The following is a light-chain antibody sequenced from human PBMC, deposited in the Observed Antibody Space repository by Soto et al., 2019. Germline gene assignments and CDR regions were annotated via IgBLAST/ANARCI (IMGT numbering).Light chain of an antibody. CDR1: SSNIGSNY. CDR3: AAWDDSLSGFSVV. Sequence: QAVVTQPPSASGTPGQRVTISCSGSSSNIGSNYVYWYQQLPGTAPKLLIYRNNQRPSGVPDRFSGSKSGTSASLAISGLRSEDEADYYCAAWDDSLSGFSVVFGGGTKVTVL. CDR2: RNN. V-gene: IGLV1-47*01. J-gene: IGLJ2*01.